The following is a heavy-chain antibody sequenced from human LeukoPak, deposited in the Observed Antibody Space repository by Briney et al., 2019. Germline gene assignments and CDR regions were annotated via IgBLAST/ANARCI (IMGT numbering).Heavy chain of an antibody. V-gene: IGHV3-21*01. CDR3: ARAAPITMIVVVITQIDY. CDR1: GFTFSSYS. D-gene: IGHD3-22*01. CDR2: ISSSSSYI. Sequence: GGSLRLSCAASGFTFSSYSMNWVRQAPGKGLEWVSSISSSSSYIYYADSVKGRFTISRDNAKNSLYLQMNSLRAEDTAVYYCARAAPITMIVVVITQIDYWGQGTLVTVSS. J-gene: IGHJ4*02.